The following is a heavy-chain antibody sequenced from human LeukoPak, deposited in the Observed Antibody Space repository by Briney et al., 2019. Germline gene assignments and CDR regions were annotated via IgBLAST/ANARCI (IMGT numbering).Heavy chain of an antibody. J-gene: IGHJ4*02. CDR3: ARRGYNYGFDH. D-gene: IGHD5-18*01. CDR2: ISSNGATT. Sequence: GGSLRLSCAASGFTFSSYAMYWVRQAPGKGLEYVSGISSNGATTYYANSVKGRFTISRDNSKNTLYLQMGSLRAEDMAVYYCARRGYNYGFDHWGQGTLVTVSS. CDR1: GFTFSSYA. V-gene: IGHV3-64*01.